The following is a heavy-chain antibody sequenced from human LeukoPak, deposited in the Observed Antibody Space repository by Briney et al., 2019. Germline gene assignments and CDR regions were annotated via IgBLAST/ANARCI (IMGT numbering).Heavy chain of an antibody. D-gene: IGHD3-22*01. CDR1: GGSISSYY. CDR2: IYTSGST. V-gene: IGHV4-4*07. CDR3: ARSLLTGYDSSGYSYYFDY. J-gene: IGHJ4*02. Sequence: SETLSLTCTVTGGSISSYYWSWIRQPAGKGLEWIGRIYTSGSTNYNPSLKSRVTMSVDTSKNQFSLKLSSVTAADTAVYYCARSLLTGYDSSGYSYYFDYWGQGTLVTVSS.